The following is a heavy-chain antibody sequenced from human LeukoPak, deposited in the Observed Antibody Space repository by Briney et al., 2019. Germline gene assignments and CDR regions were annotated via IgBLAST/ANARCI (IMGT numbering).Heavy chain of an antibody. Sequence: GGSLRLSCAASGFTFSSYGMHWVRQAPGKGLEWVAVIWYDGSNKYYADSVKGRFTISRDNSKNTLFLHMNSLTAEDSAIYYCAKNPNSYFYYGMDVWGQGTTVTVS. CDR3: AKNPNSYFYYGMDV. CDR1: GFTFSSYG. CDR2: IWYDGSNK. J-gene: IGHJ6*02. V-gene: IGHV3-33*06.